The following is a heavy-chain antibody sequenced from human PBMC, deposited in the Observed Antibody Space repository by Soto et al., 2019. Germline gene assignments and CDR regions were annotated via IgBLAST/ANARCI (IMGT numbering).Heavy chain of an antibody. V-gene: IGHV1-69*12. Sequence: QVQLVQSGAEVKKPGSSVKVSCKASGGSLSNYGISWVRQAPGQGREWMGAIIPVFGTPNYAQKFQDRVTITADESTTTGDREVRSLTSEDTAVYYWARGDATRIVVTTYYAMDVWGQGTTVTVSS. J-gene: IGHJ6*02. CDR2: IIPVFGTP. CDR3: ARGDATRIVVTTYYAMDV. D-gene: IGHD3-22*01. CDR1: GGSLSNYG.